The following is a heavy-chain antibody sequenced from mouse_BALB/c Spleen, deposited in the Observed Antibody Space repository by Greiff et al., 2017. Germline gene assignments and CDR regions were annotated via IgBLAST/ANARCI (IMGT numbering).Heavy chain of an antibody. CDR3: ARWLLRPWYFDV. V-gene: IGHV1-69*02. CDR1: GYTFTSYW. D-gene: IGHD2-3*01. Sequence: VQLQQPGAELVKPGASVKLSCKASGYTFTSYWMHWVKQRPGQGLEWIGEIDPSDSYTNYNQKFKGKATLTVDKSSSSAYMQLSSLTSEDSAVYYCARWLLRPWYFDVWGAGTTVTVSS. J-gene: IGHJ1*01. CDR2: IDPSDSYT.